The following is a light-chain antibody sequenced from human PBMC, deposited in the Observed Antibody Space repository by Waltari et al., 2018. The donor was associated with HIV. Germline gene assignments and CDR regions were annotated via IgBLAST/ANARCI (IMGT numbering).Light chain of an antibody. CDR2: KDS. CDR1: ALPKQF. Sequence: SSELPQPPSVSVSPGPTATITCSGDALPKQFGYWYQQKPGQAPVVVIYKDSDRPSGIPERFSGSSSGTTVTLTISGVQAEDEADYYCQSSDSSGNYWAFGGGTKLTVL. V-gene: IGLV3-25*03. J-gene: IGLJ3*02. CDR3: QSSDSSGNYWA.